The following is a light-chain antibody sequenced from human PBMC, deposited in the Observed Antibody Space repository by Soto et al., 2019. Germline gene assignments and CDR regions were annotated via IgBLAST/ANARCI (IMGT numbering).Light chain of an antibody. V-gene: IGLV4-69*01. CDR1: SGHSNYV. Sequence: QLVLTQSPSASASLGASDTLTCTLSSGHSNYVIAWHQQQPEKGPRYLMKLNSDGRHSKGDGIPARFSGSSSGAERYLTISSLQSEDEADYYCQTCGTGIQVFGGGTMVTV. J-gene: IGLJ2*01. CDR2: LNSDGRH. CDR3: QTCGTGIQV.